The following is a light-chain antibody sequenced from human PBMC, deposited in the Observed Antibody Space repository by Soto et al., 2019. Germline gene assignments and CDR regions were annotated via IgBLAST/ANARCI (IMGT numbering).Light chain of an antibody. CDR3: QQRSNWPPN. V-gene: IGKV3-11*01. J-gene: IGKJ4*01. CDR2: DAS. Sequence: EIVLTRSPATLSLSPGERATLSCRASQSVSSYLAWYQQKPGQAPRLLIYDASNRATGIPARFSGSGSGTDFTLTISSLEPEDFEVYYCQQRSNWPPNFGGGTKVDIK. CDR1: QSVSSY.